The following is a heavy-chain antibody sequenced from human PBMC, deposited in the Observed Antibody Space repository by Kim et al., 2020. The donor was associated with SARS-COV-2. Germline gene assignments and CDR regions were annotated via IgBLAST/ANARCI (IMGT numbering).Heavy chain of an antibody. Sequence: GGSLRLSCAASGFTFGIYAMHWIRQTPGGGLQWVAVISFDGVHKNYADSVRGRCTISRDNSNNTLYLQINSLRPEDTGVYYCARDDYSNLRDFDYWGQGTLVTVSS. CDR1: GFTFGIYA. V-gene: IGHV3-30*04. J-gene: IGHJ4*02. CDR2: ISFDGVHK. D-gene: IGHD4-4*01. CDR3: ARDDYSNLRDFDY.